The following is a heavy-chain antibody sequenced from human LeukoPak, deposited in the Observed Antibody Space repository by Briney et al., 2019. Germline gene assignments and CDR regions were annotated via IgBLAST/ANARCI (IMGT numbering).Heavy chain of an antibody. V-gene: IGHV3-30-3*01. J-gene: IGHJ4*02. Sequence: GRSLRLSCAASGFTFSSYAMHWVRQAPGKGLEWLSYDGSNKYYADSVKGRFTISRDNSKNTLYLQMNSLRAEDTAVYYCAKDVDYYGSGSYLDYWGQGTLATVSS. D-gene: IGHD3-10*01. CDR1: GFTFSSYA. CDR3: AKDVDYYGSGSYLDY. CDR2: SYDGSNK.